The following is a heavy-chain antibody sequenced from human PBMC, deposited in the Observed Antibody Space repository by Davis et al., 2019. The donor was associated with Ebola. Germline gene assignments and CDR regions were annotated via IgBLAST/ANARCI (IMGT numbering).Heavy chain of an antibody. CDR2: IWYDGSNK. D-gene: IGHD1-26*01. CDR3: ARDLHSGSYCFDY. V-gene: IGHV3-33*01. CDR1: GFTFSSYG. Sequence: PGGSLRLSCAASGFTFSSYGMHWVRQAPGKGLEWVAVIWYDGSNKYYADSVKGRFTISRDNSKNTLYLQMNSLRAEDTAVYYCARDLHSGSYCFDYWGQGTLVTVSS. J-gene: IGHJ4*02.